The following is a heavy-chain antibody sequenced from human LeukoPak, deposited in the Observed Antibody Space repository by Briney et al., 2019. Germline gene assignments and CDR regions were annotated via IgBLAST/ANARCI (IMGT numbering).Heavy chain of an antibody. CDR1: GGSISSRNW. CDR3: AFRSGSYYNYFDY. J-gene: IGHJ4*02. CDR2: IYHSGST. V-gene: IGHV4-4*02. Sequence: SGTLSLTCAVSGGSISSRNWWSWVRQPPGKGLEWIGEIYHSGSTNYNPSLKSRVTISVDKSKNQFSLKLSSVTAADTAVYYCAFRSGSYYNYFDYWGQGTLVTVSS. D-gene: IGHD3-10*01.